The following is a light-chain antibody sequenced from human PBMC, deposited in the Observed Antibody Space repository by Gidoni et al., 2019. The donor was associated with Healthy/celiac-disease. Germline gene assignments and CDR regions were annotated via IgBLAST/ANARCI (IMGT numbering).Light chain of an antibody. CDR3: QQYNNWPPLT. Sequence: EIVMTQSPATLSVSPGERATLSCRASQSVSSNLAWYQQKPGQAPRLLIYGASTRATGIPARFSGSGSGTEFTLTICSLQSEDFAVYYCQQYNNWPPLTFGGETKVEIK. V-gene: IGKV3-15*01. J-gene: IGKJ4*01. CDR2: GAS. CDR1: QSVSSN.